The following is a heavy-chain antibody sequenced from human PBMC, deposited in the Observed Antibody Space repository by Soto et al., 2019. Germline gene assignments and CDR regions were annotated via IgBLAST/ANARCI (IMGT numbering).Heavy chain of an antibody. J-gene: IGHJ4*02. V-gene: IGHV4-34*01. D-gene: IGHD3-16*01. CDR1: GGSLSGYY. CDR3: ARGMGLGLGEQTALGY. CDR2: INESGST. Sequence: PSETLSLTCAVYGGSLSGYYWSWVRQSPGKGLGWIGEINESGSTKFNPSLESRVTISRDTSKNQFSLQLTSLTAADTAVYYCARGMGLGLGEQTALGYWSQGSLVTVSS.